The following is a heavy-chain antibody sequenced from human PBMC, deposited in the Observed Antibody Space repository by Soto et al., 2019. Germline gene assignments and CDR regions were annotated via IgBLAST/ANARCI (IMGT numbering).Heavy chain of an antibody. CDR3: ARIMVRGIIIKSYFDY. D-gene: IGHD3-10*01. V-gene: IGHV3-66*01. Sequence: GGSLRLSCAASGFTVSSNYMSWVRQAPGKGLEWVSVIFSDGRSYYADSVKGRFTISRDNSKNTLYLQVNSLRAEDTAVYYCARIMVRGIIIKSYFDYWGQGTLVTVS. J-gene: IGHJ4*02. CDR2: IFSDGRS. CDR1: GFTVSSNY.